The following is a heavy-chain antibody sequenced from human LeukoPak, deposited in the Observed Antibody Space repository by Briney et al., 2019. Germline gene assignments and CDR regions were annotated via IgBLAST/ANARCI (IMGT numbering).Heavy chain of an antibody. J-gene: IGHJ4*02. Sequence: ASVKVSCKASGYTFSSYGFSWVRQAPGQGLEWMGCINAYNGNTNYAQNLQGRVTMATDTSTSTAYMELRSLRSDDTAVYYCARRQGTTLNFDYWGQGTLVTVSS. CDR1: GYTFSSYG. CDR3: ARRQGTTLNFDY. V-gene: IGHV1-18*01. D-gene: IGHD1-1*01. CDR2: INAYNGNT.